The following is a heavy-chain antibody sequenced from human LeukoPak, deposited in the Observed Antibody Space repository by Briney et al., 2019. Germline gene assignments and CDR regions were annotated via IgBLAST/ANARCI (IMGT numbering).Heavy chain of an antibody. CDR3: ARAGVVVPAARWFAFDI. J-gene: IGHJ3*02. CDR1: GGSISRSGYS. V-gene: IGHV4-30-4*07. D-gene: IGHD2-2*01. Sequence: SETLSLTCAVSGGSISRSGYSWSWIRQPPGKGLDWIAYIYYTGSTYYNPSLKSRVTISLDTSKNQFSLKLTSVTAADTAVYYCARAGVVVPAARWFAFDIWGQGTMVTVSS. CDR2: IYYTGST.